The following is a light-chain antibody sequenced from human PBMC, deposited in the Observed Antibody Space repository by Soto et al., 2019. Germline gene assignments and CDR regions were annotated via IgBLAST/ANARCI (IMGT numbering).Light chain of an antibody. Sequence: EIGMTHSPATLSVCTWERATLSCRASQSVLSNLAWYQQKPGQAPRLLIYGSSTRATAIPARFSVSGSGTEFTLTISSLQSEEFGVQYCQQYNDWPPITSGQGTRLENK. J-gene: IGKJ5*01. CDR3: QQYNDWPPIT. CDR2: GSS. V-gene: IGKV3-15*01. CDR1: QSVLSN.